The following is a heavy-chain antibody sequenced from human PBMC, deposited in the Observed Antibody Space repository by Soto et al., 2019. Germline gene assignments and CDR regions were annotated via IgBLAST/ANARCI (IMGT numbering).Heavy chain of an antibody. J-gene: IGHJ4*02. CDR1: GGAFSSYA. CDR3: ARLGRDGYNFRFPY. V-gene: IGHV1-69*13. D-gene: IGHD5-12*01. CDR2: IIPIFGTA. Sequence: SVKVSCKASGGAFSSYAISWVRQAPGQGLEWMGGIIPIFGTANYAQKFQGRVTITADESTSTAYMELSSLRSEDTAVYYCARLGRDGYNFRFPYWGQGTQVTVSS.